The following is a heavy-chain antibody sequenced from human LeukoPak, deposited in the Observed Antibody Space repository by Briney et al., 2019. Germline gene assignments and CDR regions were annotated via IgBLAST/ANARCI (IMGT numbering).Heavy chain of an antibody. CDR1: GYTLTELS. V-gene: IGHV1-24*01. CDR3: ARASTHRYNWKSGQLNDAFDI. CDR2: FDPEDGET. Sequence: ASVKVSCKVSGYTLTELSMHWVRQAPGKGLEWMGGFDPEDGETIYAQKFQGRVTMTTDTSTSTAYMELRSLRSDDTAVYYCARASTHRYNWKSGQLNDAFDIWGQGTMVTVSS. D-gene: IGHD1-20*01. J-gene: IGHJ3*02.